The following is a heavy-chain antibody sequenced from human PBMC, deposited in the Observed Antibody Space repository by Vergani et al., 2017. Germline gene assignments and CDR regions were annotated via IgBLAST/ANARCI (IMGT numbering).Heavy chain of an antibody. V-gene: IGHV3-11*06. CDR1: GFTFSDYY. CDR3: ARAPQDYYSDLYFGY. CDR2: ISSSSSYT. J-gene: IGHJ4*02. D-gene: IGHD4-17*01. Sequence: QVQLVESGGGLVKPGGSLRLSCAASGFTFSDYYMSWIRQAPGKGLEWVSYISSSSSYTNYADSVKGRLTISRDNAKNSLYLQMNSLRAEDTAVYCCARAPQDYYSDLYFGYWGQGTLVTVSS.